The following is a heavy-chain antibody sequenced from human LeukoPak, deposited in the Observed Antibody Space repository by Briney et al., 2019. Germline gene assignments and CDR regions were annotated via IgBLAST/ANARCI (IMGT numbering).Heavy chain of an antibody. D-gene: IGHD5-18*01. J-gene: IGHJ4*02. CDR2: INPNGGNT. V-gene: IGHV1-46*01. Sequence: ASVKVSCKASGYTFTSYYIHWVRQAPGQGLEWMGLINPNGGNTNYAQQFQGRVSMTRDTSTSTVYMELSSLRSEDTAVYYCARAAGDTYGYRYFFDHWDRGTLVTVSS. CDR1: GYTFTSYY. CDR3: ARAAGDTYGYRYFFDH.